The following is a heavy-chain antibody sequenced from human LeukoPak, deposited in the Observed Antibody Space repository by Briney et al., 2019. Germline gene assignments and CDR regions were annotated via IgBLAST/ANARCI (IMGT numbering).Heavy chain of an antibody. J-gene: IGHJ4*02. D-gene: IGHD4-17*01. CDR2: IYTSGST. CDR3: AREIIIMTTVTTIFYFDY. V-gene: IGHV4-4*07. CDR1: GGSISSHY. Sequence: SETLSLTCTVSGGSISSHYWSWIRQPAGKGLEWIGRIYTSGSTNYKPSLKSRVTMSVDTSKNQFSLKLSSVTAADTAVYYCAREIIIMTTVTTIFYFDYWGQGTLVTVSS.